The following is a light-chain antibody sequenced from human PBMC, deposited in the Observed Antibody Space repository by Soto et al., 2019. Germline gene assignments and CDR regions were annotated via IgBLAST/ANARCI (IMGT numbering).Light chain of an antibody. J-gene: IGKJ1*01. CDR3: QQRSNWPPT. CDR1: QSVSSY. V-gene: IGKV3-11*01. Sequence: EIVLTQSPATLSLSPGERATLSCRASQSVSSYLAWYQQKPGQAPRLLIYDASNRATGIPARFSGSGSGTDFTLPLSSLEPEDFAVYYCQQRSNWPPTFGQGTKVEIK. CDR2: DAS.